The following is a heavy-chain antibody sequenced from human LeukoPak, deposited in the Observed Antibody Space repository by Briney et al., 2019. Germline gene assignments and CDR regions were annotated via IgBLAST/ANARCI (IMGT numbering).Heavy chain of an antibody. CDR2: IYPGDPET. Sequence: PGESLKISCQASGYSFNSYYIGWVRQMPGKGLEWMGMIYPGDPETRYSPSFQGHVTISLDRSITTAYLRFNNLKASDTAMYYCARGVDFWSGSPYFDFWGQGTLVTVSS. CDR3: ARGVDFWSGSPYFDF. CDR1: GYSFNSYY. D-gene: IGHD3-3*01. J-gene: IGHJ4*02. V-gene: IGHV5-51*01.